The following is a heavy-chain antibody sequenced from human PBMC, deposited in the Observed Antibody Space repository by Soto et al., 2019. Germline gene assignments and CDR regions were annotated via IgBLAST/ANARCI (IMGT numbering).Heavy chain of an antibody. D-gene: IGHD1-26*01. J-gene: IGHJ4*02. CDR2: IIPIFGTA. V-gene: IGHV1-69*01. CDR1: GGTFSSYS. CDR3: ARDGGRHSGGIDY. Sequence: QVQLVQSGAEVKKPGSSVKVSCKASGGTFSSYSINWVRQAPGQGLEWMGEIIPIFGTANYAQKFQGRVTITADESTSTGHMELSSRRSEDAAVYYCARDGGRHSGGIDYGGQGTLVTASS.